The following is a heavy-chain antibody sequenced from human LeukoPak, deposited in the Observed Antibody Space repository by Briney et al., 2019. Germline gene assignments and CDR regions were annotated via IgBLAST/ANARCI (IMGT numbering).Heavy chain of an antibody. D-gene: IGHD2-2*01. CDR1: GYTFTGYY. V-gene: IGHV1-2*02. CDR2: INPNSGST. J-gene: IGHJ4*02. Sequence: ASVTVSCKTSGYTFTGYYMHWVRQAPGQGLEWMGWINPNSGSTNYAQKFQGRVTMTRDTSISTAYMELSRLTSDDTAMYYCAREIPCSSSSCLDYWGQGTLVTVSS. CDR3: AREIPCSSSSCLDY.